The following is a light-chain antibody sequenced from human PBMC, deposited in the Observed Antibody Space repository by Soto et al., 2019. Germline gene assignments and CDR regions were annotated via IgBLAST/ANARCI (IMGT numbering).Light chain of an antibody. CDR2: DAS. Sequence: EVVMTQSPVTLSVSPGERATLSCRASQSISSNLAWYQQKPGQAPRLLIYDASTRATGIPVRFSGSGSGTEFTLTISSLQSEDFAIYYCQRYNTWSQTFGQGTKVDLK. CDR3: QRYNTWSQT. J-gene: IGKJ1*01. CDR1: QSISSN. V-gene: IGKV3-15*01.